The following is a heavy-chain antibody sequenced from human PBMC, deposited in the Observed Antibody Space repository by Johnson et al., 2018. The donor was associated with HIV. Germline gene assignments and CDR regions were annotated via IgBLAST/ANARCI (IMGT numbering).Heavy chain of an antibody. J-gene: IGHJ3*02. Sequence: VQLVESGGGLVKPGGSLRLSCAASGFTFSSYWMSWVRQAPGKGLEWVANIKQDGSEKYYVDSVKGRFTISRDNSKNTLYLQMNSLRAEDTAVYYCAKEDQPLLWGSTFDIWGQGTMVTVSS. D-gene: IGHD3-16*01. CDR2: IKQDGSEK. CDR1: GFTFSSYW. CDR3: AKEDQPLLWGSTFDI. V-gene: IGHV3-7*05.